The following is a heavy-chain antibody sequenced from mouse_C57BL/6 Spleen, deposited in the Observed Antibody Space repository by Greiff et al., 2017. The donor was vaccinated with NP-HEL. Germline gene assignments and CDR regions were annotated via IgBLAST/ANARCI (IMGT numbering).Heavy chain of an antibody. CDR3: AHRAEAAQADY. J-gene: IGHJ2*01. Sequence: QVTLNVCGPGILQPSQTLSLTCSFSGFSFRTYGMAVSWMRQPLGKGFEWLAQLGSDDSKPYNPSLKSRTTISQDTSNNHVFLKITSEDTEDSATYYCAHRAEAAQADYWGQGTTLTVSS. CDR1: GFSFRTYGMA. CDR2: LGSDDSK. V-gene: IGHV8-7*01. D-gene: IGHD3-2*02.